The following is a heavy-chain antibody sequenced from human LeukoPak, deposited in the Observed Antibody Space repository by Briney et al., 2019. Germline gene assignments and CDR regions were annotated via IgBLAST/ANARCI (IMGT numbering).Heavy chain of an antibody. CDR2: ISYDGSNK. J-gene: IGHJ4*02. V-gene: IGHV3-30*18. D-gene: IGHD6-6*01. Sequence: PGGSLRLSCAASGFTFSSYGMHWVRQAPGKGLEWVAVISYDGSNKYYADSVKGRFTISRDNSKYTLYLQMNSLRAEDTAVYYCAKILVGFWGQGTLVTVSS. CDR1: GFTFSSYG. CDR3: AKILVGF.